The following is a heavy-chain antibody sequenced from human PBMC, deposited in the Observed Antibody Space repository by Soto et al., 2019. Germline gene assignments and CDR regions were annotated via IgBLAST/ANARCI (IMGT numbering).Heavy chain of an antibody. Sequence: PSETLSLTCTVSGGSISSGGYYWSWIRQHPGKGLEWIGYIYYSGSTYYNPSLKSRVTISVDTSKNQFSLKLSSVTAADTAVYYCARAFSLFTFGGVIGIFFDYWGQGSLVTVSS. J-gene: IGHJ4*02. CDR1: GGSISSGGYY. CDR3: ARAFSLFTFGGVIGIFFDY. V-gene: IGHV4-31*03. CDR2: IYYSGST. D-gene: IGHD3-16*02.